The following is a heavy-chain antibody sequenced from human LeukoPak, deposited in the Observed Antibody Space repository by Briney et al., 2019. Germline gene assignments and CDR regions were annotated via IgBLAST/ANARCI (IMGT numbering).Heavy chain of an antibody. V-gene: IGHV4-61*01. CDR3: ARVSSGATTVDY. J-gene: IGHJ4*02. D-gene: IGHD1-26*01. Sequence: SETLSLTCTVSGGSVSSGSYYWSWIRQPPGKGLEWIGYIYYSGSTNYNPSLKSRVTISVDTSKNQFSLKLSSVTAADTAVYYCARVSSGATTVDYWGQGTLVTASS. CDR1: GGSVSSGSYY. CDR2: IYYSGST.